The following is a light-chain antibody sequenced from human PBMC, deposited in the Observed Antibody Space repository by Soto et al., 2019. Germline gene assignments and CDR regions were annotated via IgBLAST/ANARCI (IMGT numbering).Light chain of an antibody. V-gene: IGLV4-69*01. Sequence: QSVLTQSPSASASLGASVKLTCIMSSGHSSDAIAWHQQQPEKGPRYLMKLKSDGSHSKGDGIPDRFSGSSSGAERYLTISSLQSEDEADYYCQTWGTGILVFGGGTKLTVL. CDR2: LKSDGSH. CDR3: QTWGTGILV. J-gene: IGLJ2*01. CDR1: SGHSSDA.